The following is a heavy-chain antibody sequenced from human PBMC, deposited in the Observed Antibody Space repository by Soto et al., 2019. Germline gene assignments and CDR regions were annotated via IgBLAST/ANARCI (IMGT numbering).Heavy chain of an antibody. Sequence: PGGSLRLSCAASGFTFSNAWMNWVRQAPGEGLEWIGRIKKRADGGTADHATPVKGRFTISRDDSKNTLYLQMSSLKTEDTAVYYCTTVNPYIPDSRGHCYWGHGTLVTVSS. D-gene: IGHD3-22*01. J-gene: IGHJ1*01. CDR3: TTVNPYIPDSRGHCY. V-gene: IGHV3-15*01. CDR2: IKKRADGGTA. CDR1: GFTFSNAW.